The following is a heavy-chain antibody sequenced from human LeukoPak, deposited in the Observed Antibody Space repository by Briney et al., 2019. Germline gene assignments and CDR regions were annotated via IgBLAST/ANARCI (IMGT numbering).Heavy chain of an antibody. D-gene: IGHD2-21*02. CDR2: IIPIFGIA. CDR3: AGGMVVTATPFDY. J-gene: IGHJ4*02. CDR1: GGTFSSYA. V-gene: IGHV1-69*04. Sequence: GASVKVSCKASGGTFSSYAISWVRQAPGQGLEWMGRIIPIFGIANYAQKFQGRVTITADKSTSTAYMELSSLRSEDTAVYYCAGGMVVTATPFDYWGEGTLVTASS.